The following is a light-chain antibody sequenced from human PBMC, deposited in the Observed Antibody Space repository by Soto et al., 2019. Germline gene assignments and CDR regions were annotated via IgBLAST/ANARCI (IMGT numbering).Light chain of an antibody. J-gene: IGKJ1*01. Sequence: EIVMTQSPATLSVSPGERATLSCRASQSVSSNLAWYQQKPGQAPRLLIYGASTRATGIPARFSGSGSGTEFPHTISRLQSEDFARYYGQQYNSWFRTFGQGTKVEIK. CDR3: QQYNSWFRT. CDR1: QSVSSN. V-gene: IGKV3-15*01. CDR2: GAS.